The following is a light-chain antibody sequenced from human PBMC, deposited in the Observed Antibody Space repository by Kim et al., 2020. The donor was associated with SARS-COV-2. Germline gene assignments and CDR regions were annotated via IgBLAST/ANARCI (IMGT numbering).Light chain of an antibody. J-gene: IGLJ2*01. CDR3: GTWDTSLSAGV. CDR2: DND. CDR1: SSNIANNY. Sequence: GQKVTISCSGRSSNIANNYVSWYQHLPGTAPKLLIYDNDSRPSGIPDRFSGSKSGTSATLGITGLQTGDEADYYCGTWDTSLSAGVFGGGTKLTVL. V-gene: IGLV1-51*01.